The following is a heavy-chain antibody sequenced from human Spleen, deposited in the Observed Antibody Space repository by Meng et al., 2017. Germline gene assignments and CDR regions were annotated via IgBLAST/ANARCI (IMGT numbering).Heavy chain of an antibody. CDR2: IIPIFGTA. V-gene: IGHV1-69*13. CDR3: ARKQIKRPYSSSWDVSPDAFDI. J-gene: IGHJ3*02. Sequence: SVKVSCKASGGTFSSYAISWVRQAPGQGLEWMGGIIPIFGTANYAQKFQGRVTITADESTSTAYMELSSLRSEDTAVYYCARKQIKRPYSSSWDVSPDAFDIWGQGTMVTVSS. CDR1: GGTFSSYA. D-gene: IGHD6-13*01.